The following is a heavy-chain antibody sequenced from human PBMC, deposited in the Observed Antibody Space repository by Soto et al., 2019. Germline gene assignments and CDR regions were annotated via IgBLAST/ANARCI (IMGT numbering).Heavy chain of an antibody. V-gene: IGHV4-38-2*01. J-gene: IGHJ4*02. CDR3: ASDYGDPPLLD. D-gene: IGHD4-17*01. CDR2: IYRSGST. CDR1: GYSISSGYY. Sequence: SETLSLTCAVSGYSISSGYYWGWIRQPPGKGLEWIGSIYRSGSTYYNPSLKSRVTISVDTSKNQFSLKLSSVTAADTAVYYCASDYGDPPLLDWGQGTLVTVSS.